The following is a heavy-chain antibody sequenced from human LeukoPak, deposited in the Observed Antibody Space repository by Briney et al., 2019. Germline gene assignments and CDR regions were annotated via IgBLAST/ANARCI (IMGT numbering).Heavy chain of an antibody. J-gene: IGHJ5*02. D-gene: IGHD2-2*01. Sequence: ILSLTCTVSGGSISSGGYYWSWIRQHPGKGLEWIGYIYYSGSTYYNPSLKSRVTISVDTSKNQFSLKLSSVTAADTAVYYCARERRKYCSSTSCYGDWFDPWGQGTLVTVSS. CDR1: GGSISSGGYY. V-gene: IGHV4-31*03. CDR2: IYYSGST. CDR3: ARERRKYCSSTSCYGDWFDP.